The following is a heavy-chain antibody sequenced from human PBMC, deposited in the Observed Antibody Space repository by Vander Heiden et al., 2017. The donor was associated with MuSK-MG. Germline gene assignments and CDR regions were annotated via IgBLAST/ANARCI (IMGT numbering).Heavy chain of an antibody. CDR1: GGTFTSYA. D-gene: IGHD2-15*01. CDR2: IIPIFGTA. V-gene: IGHV1-69*06. J-gene: IGHJ5*02. Sequence: QVQPVQSGAAVKKPGSSVKVSCTASGGTFTSYALTWVRLAPGQGLVWMGRIIPIFGTASYAQKFQGRDTITADRYTSTAYMGLSSLRSEDTAVYYCAESSEGGWFDPWGQGTLVTVSS. CDR3: AESSEGGWFDP.